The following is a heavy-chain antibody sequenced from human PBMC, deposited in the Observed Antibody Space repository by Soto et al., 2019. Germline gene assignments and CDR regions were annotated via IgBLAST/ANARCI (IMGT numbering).Heavy chain of an antibody. J-gene: IGHJ5*02. CDR2: IYQSGTT. V-gene: IGHV4-30-2*01. CDR3: AREDNWFDP. CDR1: GGSIGSGGYS. Sequence: QLQLQESGSGLVKPSQTLSLTCDVSGGSIGSGGYSWSWIRQPPGKGLEWIGYIYQSGTTYYNPSLKSRVTMSRDRSKNQFSLKLSSVTAADTAVYYCAREDNWFDPWGQGTLVTVSS.